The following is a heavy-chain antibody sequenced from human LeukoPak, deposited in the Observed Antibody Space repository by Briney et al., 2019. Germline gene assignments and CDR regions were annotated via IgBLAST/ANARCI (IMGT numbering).Heavy chain of an antibody. J-gene: IGHJ6*02. CDR3: ARVTGDGYNSFYYGINV. CDR2: INPSGGST. D-gene: IGHD5-24*01. V-gene: IGHV1-46*01. Sequence: ASVKVSCKASGYTFTNYFMHWVRQAPGQGLEWMGLINPSGGSTTYAQKFQGRVTMTSDTSTSTVYMELSSLRSEDTAIYYCARVTGDGYNSFYYGINVWGQGTTVAVSS. CDR1: GYTFTNYF.